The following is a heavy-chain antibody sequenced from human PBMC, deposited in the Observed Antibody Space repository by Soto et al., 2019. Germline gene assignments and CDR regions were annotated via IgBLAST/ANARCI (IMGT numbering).Heavy chain of an antibody. CDR2: IYYSGST. J-gene: IGHJ4*02. Sequence: QVQLQESGPGLVKPSETLSLTCTVSGGSISSYYWSWIRQPPGKGLEWIGYIYYSGSTNYNPSLXGXAXIXXDTSKNQFSLKLSSVTAADTAVYYCASRYGGTLDYWGQGTLVTVSS. CDR3: ASRYGGTLDY. CDR1: GGSISSYY. V-gene: IGHV4-59*08. D-gene: IGHD4-17*01.